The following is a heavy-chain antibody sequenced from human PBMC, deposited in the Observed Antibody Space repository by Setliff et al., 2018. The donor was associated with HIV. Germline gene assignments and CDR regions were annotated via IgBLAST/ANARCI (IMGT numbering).Heavy chain of an antibody. D-gene: IGHD5-18*01. CDR3: ASCHVAIGYDFNY. CDR2: VSYSGST. V-gene: IGHV4-39*01. J-gene: IGHJ4*02. CDR1: GASISSSSYY. Sequence: PSETLSLTCSVSGASISSSSYYWGWVRQPPGKGLEWIGSVSYSGSTYYSPSLKSRVTIAVDTSKNQFSLNLKSMTAADTAVYYCASCHVAIGYDFNYWGQGVLVIVSS.